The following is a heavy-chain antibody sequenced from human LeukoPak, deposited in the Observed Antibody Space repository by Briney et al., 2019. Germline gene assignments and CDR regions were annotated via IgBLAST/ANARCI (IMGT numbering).Heavy chain of an antibody. CDR1: AFTFSSYA. CDR2: ISFDGSNK. CDR3: AKDTHYSGAGSLYYFDY. Sequence: GGSLRLSCAASAFTFSSYALHWVRQAPGKGLEWVAVISFDGSNKYYADSVKGRFTISRDNSKNTLYLQMNSLRAEDTAVYYCAKDTHYSGAGSLYYFDYWGQGTLVTVSS. J-gene: IGHJ4*02. V-gene: IGHV3-30*18. D-gene: IGHD3-10*01.